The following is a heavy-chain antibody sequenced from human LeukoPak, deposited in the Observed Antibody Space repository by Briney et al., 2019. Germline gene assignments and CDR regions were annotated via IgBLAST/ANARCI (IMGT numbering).Heavy chain of an antibody. D-gene: IGHD3-16*02. V-gene: IGHV4-59*01. CDR1: GGSISSYY. CDR3: ARYVWGSYPTFEDY. J-gene: IGHJ4*02. Sequence: PSETLSLTCTVSGGSISSYYWSWIRQPPGKGLEWIGYIYYSGSTNYNPSLKSRVTISGDTSKNKFSLKLSSVTAADTAVYYCARYVWGSYPTFEDYWGQGTLVTVSS. CDR2: IYYSGST.